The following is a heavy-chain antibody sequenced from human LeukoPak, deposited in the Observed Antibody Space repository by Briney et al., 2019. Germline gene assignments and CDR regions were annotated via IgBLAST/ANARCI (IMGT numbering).Heavy chain of an antibody. D-gene: IGHD6-19*01. CDR1: GGSFSGYY. CDR2: INHSGST. V-gene: IGHV4-34*01. Sequence: SETLSLTCAVYGGSFSGYYWSWIRQPPGKGLEWIGEINHSGSTNYNPSLKSRVTISVDKSKNQFSLKLSSVTAADTAVYYCAREVIAVADYYYMDVWGKGTTVTVFS. CDR3: AREVIAVADYYYMDV. J-gene: IGHJ6*03.